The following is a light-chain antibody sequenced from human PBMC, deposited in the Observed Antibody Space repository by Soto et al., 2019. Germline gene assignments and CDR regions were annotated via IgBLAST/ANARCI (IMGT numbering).Light chain of an antibody. J-gene: IGKJ4*01. V-gene: IGKV3-15*01. Sequence: EMVLTQSPATLSLSPGERATLSCRASQSVSSNLAWYQQKPGQAPRLLMFGASTRATGVPARFSGSGSGTKFTLTISRLQSEDFAVYYCQHYYNWPLTFGGGTKVDNK. CDR3: QHYYNWPLT. CDR1: QSVSSN. CDR2: GAS.